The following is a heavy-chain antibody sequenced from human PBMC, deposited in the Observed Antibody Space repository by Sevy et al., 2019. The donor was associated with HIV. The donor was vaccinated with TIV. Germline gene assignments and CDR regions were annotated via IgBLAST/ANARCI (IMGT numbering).Heavy chain of an antibody. J-gene: IGHJ5*02. CDR2: IIPIFGTA. V-gene: IGHV1-69*13. CDR1: GGTFSSYA. CDR3: ARAPLSFNWFDP. Sequence: ASVKVSCKASGGTFSSYAISWVRQAPGQGLEWMGGIIPIFGTANYAQKFQGRVTITADVSTSTAYMELSSLRSEDTAVYYCARAPLSFNWFDPWGQGTLVTVSS.